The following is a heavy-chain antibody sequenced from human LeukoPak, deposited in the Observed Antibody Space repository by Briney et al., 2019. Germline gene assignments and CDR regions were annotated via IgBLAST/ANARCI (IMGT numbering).Heavy chain of an antibody. Sequence: VKVSCKASGGTFSSYAMSWVRQAPGKGLEWMGGFDPEDGETIYAQKFQGRVTMTEDTSTDTAYMELSSLRSEDTAVYYCATQNSGSYWVEAFDIWGQGTMVTVSS. CDR2: FDPEDGET. CDR1: GGTFSSYA. V-gene: IGHV1-24*01. J-gene: IGHJ3*02. CDR3: ATQNSGSYWVEAFDI. D-gene: IGHD1-26*01.